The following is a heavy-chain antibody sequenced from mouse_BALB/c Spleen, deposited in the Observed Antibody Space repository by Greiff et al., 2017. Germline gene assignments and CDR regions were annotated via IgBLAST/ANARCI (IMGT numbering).Heavy chain of an antibody. Sequence: VQLQQSGAELVRPGASVTLSCKASGYTFTDYEMHWVKQTPVHGLEWIGAIYPGNSDTSYNQKFKGKAKLTAVTSASTAYMELSSLTNEDSAVYYCTREGSPYYFDYWGQGTTLTVSS. V-gene: IGHV1-15*01. CDR1: GYTFTDYE. CDR3: TREGSPYYFDY. J-gene: IGHJ2*01. CDR2: IYPGNSDT.